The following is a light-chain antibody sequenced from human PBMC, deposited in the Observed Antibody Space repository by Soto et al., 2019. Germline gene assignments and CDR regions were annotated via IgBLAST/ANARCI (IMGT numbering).Light chain of an antibody. CDR2: DAS. J-gene: IGKJ4*01. CDR3: QQYNSNST. V-gene: IGKV1-5*01. Sequence: IQITQSPSPLAASVGDRVIITCRASQDVSTWLAWYQQKPGKAPKFLIYDASTLDSGVPSRFSGSGFGTKFTLTISSLQPDDFATYYCQQYNSNSTFGGGTKVDIK. CDR1: QDVSTW.